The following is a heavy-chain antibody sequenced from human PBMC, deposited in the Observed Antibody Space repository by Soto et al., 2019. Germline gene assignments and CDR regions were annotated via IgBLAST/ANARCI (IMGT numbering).Heavy chain of an antibody. D-gene: IGHD1-26*01. V-gene: IGHV4-31*03. CDR2: IYYSGST. Sequence: QVQLQESGPGLVKPSQTLSLTCTVSGGSISSGGYYWSWIRQHPGKGLEWIGYIYYSGSTYYNPSLKSRLTISVDTSKNQFFLMLSSVTAADTAVYYCAREGGIVGATAADYWGQGTLVTVSS. CDR1: GGSISSGGYY. CDR3: AREGGIVGATAADY. J-gene: IGHJ4*02.